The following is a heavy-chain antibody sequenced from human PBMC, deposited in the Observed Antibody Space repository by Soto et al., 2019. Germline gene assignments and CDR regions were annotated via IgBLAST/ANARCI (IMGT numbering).Heavy chain of an antibody. CDR2: IWYDGSIK. Sequence: SLRLSCAASGFTFNTYGMHWVRQAPGRGLEWVAVIWYDGSIKYYADSVKGRFSISRDNSKNTLYLQMSSLRAEDTAVYYCARIDCTGGSCRPYAYYDMDVWGQGTTVTVSS. V-gene: IGHV3-33*01. D-gene: IGHD2-15*01. CDR3: ARIDCTGGSCRPYAYYDMDV. CDR1: GFTFNTYG. J-gene: IGHJ6*02.